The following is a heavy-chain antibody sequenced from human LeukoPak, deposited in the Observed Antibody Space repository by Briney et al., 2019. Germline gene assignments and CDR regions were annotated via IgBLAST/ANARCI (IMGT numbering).Heavy chain of an antibody. CDR1: GFTVSSNY. Sequence: GGSLRLSCAASGFTVSSNYMSWVRQAPGKGLEWVSSIYSGGSTYYADSVKGRFTISRDNSKNTLYLQMGSLRAEDMAVYYCARSSYYYDSSGYFAPLYYFDYWGQGTLVTVSS. CDR2: IYSGGST. CDR3: ARSSYYYDSSGYFAPLYYFDY. J-gene: IGHJ4*02. V-gene: IGHV3-53*05. D-gene: IGHD3-22*01.